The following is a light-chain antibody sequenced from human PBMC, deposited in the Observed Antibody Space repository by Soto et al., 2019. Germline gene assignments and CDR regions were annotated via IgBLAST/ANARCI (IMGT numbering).Light chain of an antibody. CDR3: RQYETFSGT. V-gene: IGKV1-5*03. CDR2: KAS. J-gene: IGKJ1*01. CDR1: QTISSW. Sequence: DIQMTQSPSTLSGSVGDRVTITCRASQTISSWLAWYQQKPGKAPKLLIYKASTLKSGVPSRFSGSGSGTDFTLTISSLQPDDFAIYYCRQYETFSGTFGPGTKVDIK.